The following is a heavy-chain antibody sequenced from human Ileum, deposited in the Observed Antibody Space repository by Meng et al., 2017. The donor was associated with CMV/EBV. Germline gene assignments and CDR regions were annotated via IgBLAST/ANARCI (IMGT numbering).Heavy chain of an antibody. J-gene: IGHJ3*02. CDR1: GFTFSSSS. V-gene: IGHV3-48*04. D-gene: IGHD1-1*01. CDR3: ARDRNWAFDI. Sequence: GESLKISCAASGFTFSSSSLNWVRQAPRKGLEWLTYITGSSSRILDADSVKGRFTISRDNAKNSVYLQMNSLRVEDTAVYYCARDRNWAFDIWGQGTMVTVSS. CDR2: ITGSSSRI.